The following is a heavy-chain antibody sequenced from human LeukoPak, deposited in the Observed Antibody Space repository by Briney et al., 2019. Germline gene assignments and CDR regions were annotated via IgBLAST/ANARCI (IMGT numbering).Heavy chain of an antibody. CDR3: AKSGYSSSWFFDY. CDR1: GFTFSSYG. Sequence: AGGSLRLSCAASGFTFSSYGMHWVRQAPGKGLEWVAVISYDGSNKYYADSVKGRFTISRDNSKNTLYLQMNSLRAEDTAVYCCAKSGYSSSWFFDYWGQGTLVTVSS. V-gene: IGHV3-30*18. J-gene: IGHJ4*02. D-gene: IGHD6-13*01. CDR2: ISYDGSNK.